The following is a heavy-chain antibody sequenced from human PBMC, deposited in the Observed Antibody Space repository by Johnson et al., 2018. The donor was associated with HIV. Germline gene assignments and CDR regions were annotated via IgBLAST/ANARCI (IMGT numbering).Heavy chain of an antibody. CDR2: ISWNSGSI. Sequence: VQLVESGGGLVQPGGSLRLSCAASGFTFDDYAMHWVRQAPGKGLEWVSGISWNSGSIGYADSVKGRFTISRDNAKNSLYLQMNSLRAEDTAVYYCARVGATAAFDIWGQGTMVTVSS. J-gene: IGHJ3*02. V-gene: IGHV3-9*01. CDR1: GFTFDDYA. D-gene: IGHD1-26*01. CDR3: ARVGATAAFDI.